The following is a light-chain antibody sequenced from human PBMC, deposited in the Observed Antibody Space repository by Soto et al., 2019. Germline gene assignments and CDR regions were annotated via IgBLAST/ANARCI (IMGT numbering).Light chain of an antibody. Sequence: DIHMTHSASSLSASVVDRVTTTCQASQDISNYLNWYQQKPGKAPKLLIYDASNLETGVPSRFSGSGSGTDFTFTISSLQPEDIATYYCQQYDNLLTFGGGTKVDIK. CDR3: QQYDNLLT. V-gene: IGKV1-33*01. CDR2: DAS. J-gene: IGKJ4*01. CDR1: QDISNY.